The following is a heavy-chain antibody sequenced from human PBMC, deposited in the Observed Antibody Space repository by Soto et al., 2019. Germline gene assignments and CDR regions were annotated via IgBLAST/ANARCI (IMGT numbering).Heavy chain of an antibody. CDR1: GFNFRNYA. Sequence: GGSLRLSCAASGFNFRNYAMSWVRQAPGKGLEWASGISGGSSFIYYGDSVKGRFTISRDNSKNTLHLQMNNLRVEDTAVYYCAKDLGDSSPLGMDVWGQGTTVTVSS. CDR3: AKDLGDSSPLGMDV. CDR2: ISGGSSFI. D-gene: IGHD6-13*01. V-gene: IGHV3-23*01. J-gene: IGHJ6*02.